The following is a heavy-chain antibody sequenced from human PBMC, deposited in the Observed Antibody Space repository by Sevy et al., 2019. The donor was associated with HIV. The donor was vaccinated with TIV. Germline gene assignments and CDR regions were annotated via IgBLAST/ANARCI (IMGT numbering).Heavy chain of an antibody. CDR1: GFTFSSYG. J-gene: IGHJ4*02. CDR2: IKQDGSEK. Sequence: GGSLRLSCAASGFTFSSYGMSWVRQAPGKGLEWVANIKQDGSEKYYVDSVKGRFTISRDNAKNSLYLQMNSLRAEDTAVYYCARDRSDLPFDYWGQGTLVTVSS. CDR3: ARDRSDLPFDY. V-gene: IGHV3-7*01. D-gene: IGHD2-2*01.